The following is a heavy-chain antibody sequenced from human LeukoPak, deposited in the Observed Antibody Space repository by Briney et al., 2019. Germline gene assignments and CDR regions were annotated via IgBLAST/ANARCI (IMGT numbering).Heavy chain of an antibody. Sequence: GSLRLSCAASGFTFRTYSMNWVRQAPGKGLEWVSSISGSSSYIHYADSVKGRFTISRDNAKNSVYLQMNSLRAEDTALYYCARVLGASEDYLWGSFRFWGHGTLVTVSS. CDR3: ARVLGASEDYLWGSFRF. D-gene: IGHD3-16*02. V-gene: IGHV3-21*06. CDR2: ISGSSSYI. J-gene: IGHJ4*01. CDR1: GFTFRTYS.